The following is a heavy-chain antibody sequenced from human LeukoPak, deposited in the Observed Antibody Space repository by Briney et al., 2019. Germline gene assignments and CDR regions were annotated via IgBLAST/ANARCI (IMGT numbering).Heavy chain of an antibody. V-gene: IGHV4-39*01. CDR3: ARYHSQIVVVPGAIDRDAFDI. CDR2: IYYSGST. CDR1: RGSISSGSYY. J-gene: IGHJ3*02. D-gene: IGHD2-2*02. Sequence: SETLSLTCTVSRGSISSGSYYWGWIRQPPGKGLEWIGSIYYSGSTYYNPSLKSRVTISVDTSKNQFSLKLSSVTAADTAVYYCARYHSQIVVVPGAIDRDAFDIWGQGTMVTVSS.